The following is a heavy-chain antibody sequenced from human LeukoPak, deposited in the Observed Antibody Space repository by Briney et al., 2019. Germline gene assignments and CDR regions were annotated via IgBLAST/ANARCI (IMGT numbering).Heavy chain of an antibody. CDR1: GYTLTELP. Sequence: ASVKVSCKVSGYTLTELPMHWVRQAPGKGLEWMGGFDPEDGETIYAQKFQGRVTMTEDTSTDTAYMEVSSLRSEDTAVYYCATDRWGSYRTRNFDYWGQGTLVTVSS. V-gene: IGHV1-24*01. CDR2: FDPEDGET. D-gene: IGHD1-26*01. CDR3: ATDRWGSYRTRNFDY. J-gene: IGHJ4*02.